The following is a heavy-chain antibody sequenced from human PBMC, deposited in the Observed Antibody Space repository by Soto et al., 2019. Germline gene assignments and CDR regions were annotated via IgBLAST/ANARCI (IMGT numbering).Heavy chain of an antibody. V-gene: IGHV3-30-3*01. CDR3: ARDSRAGYCGDDTCTGDF. CDR1: GFTFGSYD. CDR2: ISYDGNNK. J-gene: IGHJ4*02. Sequence: QVQLVESGGGVVQPGRSLRLSCAASGFTFGSYDIHWVRQAPGKGREWVAVISYDGNNKYYADSVKGRFIISRDNPKNTLYLQMNSLRPEDTAVYYCARDSRAGYCGDDTCTGDFWGQGTLVTVSS. D-gene: IGHD2-21*01.